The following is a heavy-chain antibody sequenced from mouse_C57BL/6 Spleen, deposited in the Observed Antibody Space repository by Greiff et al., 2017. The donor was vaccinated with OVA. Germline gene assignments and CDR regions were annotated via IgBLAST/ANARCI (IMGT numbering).Heavy chain of an antibody. V-gene: IGHV1-22*01. Sequence: EVQLQQSGPELVKPGASVKMSCKASGYTFTDYNMHWVKQSHGKSLEWIGYINPNNGGTSYNQKFKGKATLTVNKSSSTAYMELRSLTSEDSAVYYCAREGLQLRSYYFDYWGQGTTLTVSS. CDR1: GYTFTDYN. D-gene: IGHD3-2*02. CDR3: AREGLQLRSYYFDY. CDR2: INPNNGGT. J-gene: IGHJ2*01.